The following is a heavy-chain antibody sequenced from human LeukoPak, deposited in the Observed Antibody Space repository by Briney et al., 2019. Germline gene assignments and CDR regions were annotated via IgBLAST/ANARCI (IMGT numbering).Heavy chain of an antibody. V-gene: IGHV3-48*04. J-gene: IGHJ3*02. D-gene: IGHD3-22*01. CDR1: GFTFNTYT. CDR2: ISSGGGTR. Sequence: GGSLRLSCAASGFTFNTYTMNWIRQAPGKGLEWVSYISSGGGTRSYADSVKGRFTISRDNAKNSLYLQMNSLRAEDTAVYYCARDRGRRGITMRSDAFDIWGQGTMVTVSS. CDR3: ARDRGRRGITMRSDAFDI.